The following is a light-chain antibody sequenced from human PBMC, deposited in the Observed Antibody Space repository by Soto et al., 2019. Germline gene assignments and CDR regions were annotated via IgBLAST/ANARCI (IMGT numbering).Light chain of an antibody. Sequence: QSALTQPASVSGSPGLSITMSCTGTSSDVGGYNYVSWYQQHPGKAPKLMIYDVSNRPSGVSNRFSGSKSGNTASLTISGLQAEDEADYYCSSYTSSSTPVVFGGGTKLTVL. CDR3: SSYTSSSTPVV. V-gene: IGLV2-14*01. CDR1: SSDVGGYNY. J-gene: IGLJ2*01. CDR2: DVS.